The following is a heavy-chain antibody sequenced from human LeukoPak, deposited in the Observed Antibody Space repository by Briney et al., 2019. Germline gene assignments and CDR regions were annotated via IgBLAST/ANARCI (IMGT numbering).Heavy chain of an antibody. V-gene: IGHV3-30*02. CDR1: GFTFSSYG. J-gene: IGHJ4*02. CDR2: IRYDGSNK. Sequence: GGSLRLSCAASGFTFSSYGMHWVRQAPGKGLEWVAFIRYDGSNKYYADSVKGRFTISRDNSKNTLYLQMNSLRAEDTAVYYCAKDPGYSSGLFDYWGQGTLVTVSS. CDR3: AKDPGYSSGLFDY. D-gene: IGHD6-19*01.